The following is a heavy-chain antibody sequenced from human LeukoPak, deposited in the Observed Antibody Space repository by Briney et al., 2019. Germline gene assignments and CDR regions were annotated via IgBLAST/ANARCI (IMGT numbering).Heavy chain of an antibody. J-gene: IGHJ4*02. D-gene: IGHD3-10*01. CDR2: INSDGINT. CDR3: AGLTFYYGSGSPVPLDY. Sequence: SGGSLRLSCAASGFTFSNYWMHWVRQAPGKGLVWVSRINSDGINTSYADSVKGRFTISRDNAKNTLNLQMNSLRAEDTAVYYCAGLTFYYGSGSPVPLDYWGQGTLVTVSS. CDR1: GFTFSNYW. V-gene: IGHV3-74*01.